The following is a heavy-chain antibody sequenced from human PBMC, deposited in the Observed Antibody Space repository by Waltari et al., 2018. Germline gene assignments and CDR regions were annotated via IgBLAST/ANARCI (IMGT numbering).Heavy chain of an antibody. Sequence: QVQLQESGPGLVKPSETLSLTCAVSGYSISSGYYWGWIRQPPGKGLEWIGSIYHSGSTYYTPSLKSRVTISVDTSKNQFSLKRSSVTAADTAVYYCARDQTRPGGGLDYWGQGTLVTVSS. CDR2: IYHSGST. J-gene: IGHJ4*02. CDR3: ARDQTRPGGGLDY. V-gene: IGHV4-38-2*02. D-gene: IGHD3-10*01. CDR1: GYSISSGYY.